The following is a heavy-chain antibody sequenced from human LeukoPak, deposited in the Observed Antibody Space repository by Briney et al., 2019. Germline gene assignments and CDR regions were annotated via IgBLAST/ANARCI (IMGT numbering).Heavy chain of an antibody. V-gene: IGHV4-61*08. D-gene: IGHD2-2*01. CDR3: ARGYCSSTSCYYYGMDV. J-gene: IGHJ6*02. Sequence: SQTLSLTCTVSGGSISSGDYYWSWIRQPPGKGLEWIGYIYHSGSTNYNPSLKSRVTISVDTSKNQFSLKLSSVTAADTAVYYCARGYCSSTSCYYYGMDVWGQGTTVTVSS. CDR2: IYHSGST. CDR1: GGSISSGDYY.